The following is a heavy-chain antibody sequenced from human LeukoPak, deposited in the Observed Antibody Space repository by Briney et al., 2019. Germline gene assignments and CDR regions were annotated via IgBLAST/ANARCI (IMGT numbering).Heavy chain of an antibody. J-gene: IGHJ5*02. CDR1: GYTFTSYG. CDR2: INPSGGST. D-gene: IGHD6-19*01. V-gene: IGHV1-46*01. CDR3: ARGALLMAGKDCFDP. Sequence: ASVKVSCKASGYTFTSYGISWVRQAPGQGLEWMGIINPSGGSTSYAQKFQGRVTMTRDTSTSTVYIELSSLRSEDTAVYYCARGALLMAGKDCFDPWGQGTLVTVSS.